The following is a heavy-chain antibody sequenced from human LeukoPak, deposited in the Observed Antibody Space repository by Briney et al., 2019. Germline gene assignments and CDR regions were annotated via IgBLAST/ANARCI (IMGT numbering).Heavy chain of an antibody. CDR2: IWFDKNQ. V-gene: IGHV3-33*01. Sequence: GRSLRLSCAASGFILNDYGMHWVRQAPGKGLEWVADIWFDKNQHFADSVKGRFAISRDNSKNTVYLQINSLRAEDTAVYYCARAPPYYYYGMDVWGQGTTVTVSS. J-gene: IGHJ6*02. CDR1: GFILNDYG. CDR3: ARAPPYYYYGMDV.